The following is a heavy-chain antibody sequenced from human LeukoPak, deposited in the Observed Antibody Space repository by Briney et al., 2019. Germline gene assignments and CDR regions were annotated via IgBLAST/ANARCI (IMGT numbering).Heavy chain of an antibody. D-gene: IGHD4-17*01. J-gene: IGHJ4*02. Sequence: AXXXVRQAXXXGREWVSAISGSGGSTSYADSVQGRFTISRDNSKNTLYLQMNSLRAEDTAVYYCARDGDHFDYWGQGTLVTVSS. CDR2: ISGSGGST. CDR3: ARDGDHFDY. V-gene: IGHV3-23*01. CDR1: A.